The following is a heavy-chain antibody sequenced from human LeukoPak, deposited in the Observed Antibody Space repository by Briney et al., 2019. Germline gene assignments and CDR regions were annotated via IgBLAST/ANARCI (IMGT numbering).Heavy chain of an antibody. CDR3: ARLLGYCSSTSCWSYFDY. Sequence: GGSLRLSCAASGFTFSSYWMSWVRQAPGKGLEWVANIKQDGSEKYYVDSVKGRFTISRDNAKNSLYLQMNSLRAEDTAVYYCARLLGYCSSTSCWSYFDYWGQGTLVTVSS. CDR1: GFTFSSYW. D-gene: IGHD2-2*01. CDR2: IKQDGSEK. J-gene: IGHJ4*02. V-gene: IGHV3-7*01.